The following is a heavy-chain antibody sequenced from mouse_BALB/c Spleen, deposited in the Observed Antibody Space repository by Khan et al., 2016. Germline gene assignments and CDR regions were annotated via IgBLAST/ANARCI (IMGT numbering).Heavy chain of an antibody. J-gene: IGHJ2*01. CDR1: GDSITSGY. CDR3: AGYYGHFLDY. D-gene: IGHD1-1*02. CDR2: ISYSGST. V-gene: IGHV3-8*02. Sequence: EVKLEESGPSLVKPSQTLSLTCSVTGDSITSGYWNWIRKFPGNKLEYMGYISYSGSTYYNPSLKSRISITRDTSKSQYYLQLNSVTTADTATYYCAGYYGHFLDYWGQGTTLTVSS.